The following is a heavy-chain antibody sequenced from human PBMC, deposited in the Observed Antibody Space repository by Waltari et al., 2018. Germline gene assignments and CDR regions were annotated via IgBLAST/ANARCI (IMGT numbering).Heavy chain of an antibody. J-gene: IGHJ4*02. D-gene: IGHD2-21*01. Sequence: QVQLQESGPGLVKPSETLSLTCTVSGGSISSYYWSWIRQPAGKGLEWIGRIYTSGSTNYHPSLKSRVTMSVDTSKNQFSLKLSSVTAADTAVYYCAREKSPRNVAYCGGDCYSDFDYWGQGTLVTVSS. CDR1: GGSISSYY. CDR3: AREKSPRNVAYCGGDCYSDFDY. V-gene: IGHV4-4*07. CDR2: IYTSGST.